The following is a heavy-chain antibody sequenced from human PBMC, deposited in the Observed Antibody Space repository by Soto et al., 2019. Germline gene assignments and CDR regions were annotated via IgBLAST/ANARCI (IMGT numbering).Heavy chain of an antibody. J-gene: IGHJ4*02. CDR2: ISYDGSNK. Sequence: EGSLRLSCAASGFTFSSYAMHWVRQAPGKGLEWVAVISYDGSNKYYADSVKGRFTISRDNSKNTLYLQMNSLRAEDTAVYYCARDHSGSRPLDYWGQGTLVTVSS. CDR1: GFTFSSYA. V-gene: IGHV3-30-3*01. CDR3: ARDHSGSRPLDY. D-gene: IGHD1-26*01.